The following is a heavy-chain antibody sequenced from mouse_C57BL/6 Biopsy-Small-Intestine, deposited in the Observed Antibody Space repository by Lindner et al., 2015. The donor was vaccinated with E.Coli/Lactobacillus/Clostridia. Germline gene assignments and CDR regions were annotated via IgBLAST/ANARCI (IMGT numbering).Heavy chain of an antibody. CDR1: GGTFSNYA. D-gene: IGHD2-3*01. CDR3: ARGRPPNGDPIDDAFDI. CDR2: IIPILGIA. V-gene: IGHV1S126*01. Sequence: SVKVSCKASGGTFSNYAITWVRQAPGQGLEWMGRIIPILGIANYAQKFQDRFTITADKSTSTAYMELSSLTSEDTAVYYCARGRPPNGDPIDDAFDIWGQGTMVTVSS. J-gene: IGHJ3*01.